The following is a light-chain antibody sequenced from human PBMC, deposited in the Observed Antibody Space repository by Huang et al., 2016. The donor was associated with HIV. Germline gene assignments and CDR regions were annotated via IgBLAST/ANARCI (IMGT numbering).Light chain of an antibody. CDR3: QQYNNLPPLT. CDR1: QDISMY. CDR2: DAS. Sequence: DIQMTQSPSSLSASVGDRVTITCQASQDISMYLDWYQQKPGKAPKLLIYDASNLVTGVPSRCSGSGSGTDFTFTISSLQPEDIATYYCQQYNNLPPLTFGGGTKVEIK. J-gene: IGKJ4*01. V-gene: IGKV1-33*01.